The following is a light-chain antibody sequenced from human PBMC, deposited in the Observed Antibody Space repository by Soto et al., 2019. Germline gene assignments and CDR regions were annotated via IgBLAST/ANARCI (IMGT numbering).Light chain of an antibody. CDR2: LEGSGSY. Sequence: QPVLTQSSSASASLGSSVKLTCTLSSGHSSYIIAWHQQQPGKAPRYLMKLEGSGSYNKGSGVPDRFSGSSSGADRYLTISNLQSEDEADYYCETWDSNTHWVFGGVTKVTVL. CDR3: ETWDSNTHWV. V-gene: IGLV4-60*03. CDR1: SGHSSYI. J-gene: IGLJ3*02.